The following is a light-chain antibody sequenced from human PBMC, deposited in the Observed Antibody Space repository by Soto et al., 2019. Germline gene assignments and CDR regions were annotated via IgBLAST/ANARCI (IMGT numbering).Light chain of an antibody. Sequence: ESVLTQSPGTLSLSPGERATLSCRASQSVTNRYFAWYQQRPGQAPRLLIYGISNRATGIPDRFSGSGSGTDFTLTISRLEPEDFAVYYCQQYGSSLFTFGPGTKVDFK. CDR1: QSVTNRY. CDR2: GIS. J-gene: IGKJ3*01. V-gene: IGKV3-20*01. CDR3: QQYGSSLFT.